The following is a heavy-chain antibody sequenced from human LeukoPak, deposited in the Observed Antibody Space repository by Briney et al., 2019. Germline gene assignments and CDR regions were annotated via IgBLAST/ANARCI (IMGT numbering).Heavy chain of an antibody. CDR1: GFTLSDYN. J-gene: IGHJ2*01. CDR2: ISGSSSTI. V-gene: IGHV3-48*01. CDR3: ERGLHITLSGWYFDL. D-gene: IGHD2-21*01. Sequence: GGSLRLSCVASGFTLSDYNMHWVRQAPGKGLEWISYISGSSSTIYYADSVRGRFTISRDNARNPLYLQMNSLRAEDTAVYYCERGLHITLSGWYFDLWGRGTLVTVSS.